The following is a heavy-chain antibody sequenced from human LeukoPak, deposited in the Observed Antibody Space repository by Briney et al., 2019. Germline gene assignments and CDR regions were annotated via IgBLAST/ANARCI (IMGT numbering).Heavy chain of an antibody. CDR1: GFTFSSYA. J-gene: IGHJ4*02. CDR2: ISSSSSTI. Sequence: GRSLRLCCAASGFTFSSYAMHWVRQAPGKGLEWVSYISSSSSTIYYADSVKGRFTISRDNAKNSLYLQMNSLRAEDTAVYYCARGFRGSLDYWGQGTLVTVSS. V-gene: IGHV3-48*04. D-gene: IGHD2-15*01. CDR3: ARGFRGSLDY.